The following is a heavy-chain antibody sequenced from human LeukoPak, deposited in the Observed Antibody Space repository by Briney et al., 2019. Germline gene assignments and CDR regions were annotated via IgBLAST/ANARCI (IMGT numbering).Heavy chain of an antibody. Sequence: ASETLSLTCSVSGGSISRDYWSWIRQPPGKGVEWIGYIYTSGSTNYNPSLKSRVTISVDTSKNQFSLKLSSVTAADTAVYYCARLNVGNYFPLGWFDPWGQGTLVTVSS. CDR2: IYTSGST. J-gene: IGHJ5*02. CDR1: GGSISRDY. V-gene: IGHV4-4*09. CDR3: ARLNVGNYFPLGWFDP. D-gene: IGHD4-11*01.